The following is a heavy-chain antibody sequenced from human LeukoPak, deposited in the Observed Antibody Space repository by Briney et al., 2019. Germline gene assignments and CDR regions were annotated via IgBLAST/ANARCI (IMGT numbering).Heavy chain of an antibody. J-gene: IGHJ3*02. CDR3: ERELGTSRGSDI. CDR1: GFILSYYF. D-gene: IGHD2-2*01. CDR2: ISGAEHDA. Sequence: KPGGSLRLSCAASGFILSYYFMAWIRQSPGKGLERISFISGAEHDARYADSLRGRFTMCRDDGKNALYLQMNSLQAQERTIYYCERELGTSRGSDIWGQGRMVTVSS. V-gene: IGHV3-11*06.